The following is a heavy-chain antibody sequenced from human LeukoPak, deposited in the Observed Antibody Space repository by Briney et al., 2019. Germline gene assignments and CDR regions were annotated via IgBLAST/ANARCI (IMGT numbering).Heavy chain of an antibody. D-gene: IGHD3-10*01. Sequence: GGSLRLSCAASGFTFDDYAMHWVRQVPGKGLERVALISGDGGTAYYAGSVKGRFTISRDNSKNSLYLQMNSLRTEDTALYYCAKDIEARGLIIIDYWGQGTLVTVSS. V-gene: IGHV3-43*02. CDR3: AKDIEARGLIIIDY. J-gene: IGHJ4*02. CDR1: GFTFDDYA. CDR2: ISGDGGTA.